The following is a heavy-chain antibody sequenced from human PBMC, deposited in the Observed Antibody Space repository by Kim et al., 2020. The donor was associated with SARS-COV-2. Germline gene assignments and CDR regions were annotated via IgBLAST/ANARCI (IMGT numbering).Heavy chain of an antibody. CDR3: ARGALEDTAMVDY. Sequence: YADSVKGRFTSSRDNAKDALYLQMNSLRAEDTAVYYGARGALEDTAMVDYWGQGTLVTVSS. D-gene: IGHD5-18*01. J-gene: IGHJ4*02. V-gene: IGHV3-11*01.